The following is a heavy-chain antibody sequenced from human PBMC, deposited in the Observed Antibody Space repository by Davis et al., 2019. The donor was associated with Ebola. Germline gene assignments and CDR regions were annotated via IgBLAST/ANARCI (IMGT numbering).Heavy chain of an antibody. CDR3: AGRIAAAYFDY. D-gene: IGHD6-13*01. CDR2: IYHSGST. J-gene: IGHJ4*02. V-gene: IGHV4-30-2*01. CDR1: GGSISSGGYS. Sequence: SETLSLTCAVSGGSISSGGYSWRGRRKRPGKGLEWIGYIYHSGSTYYNPSLKSRVTISVDRSKNQFSLNLLSVTAADTAVYYCAGRIAAAYFDYWGQGTLVTVSS.